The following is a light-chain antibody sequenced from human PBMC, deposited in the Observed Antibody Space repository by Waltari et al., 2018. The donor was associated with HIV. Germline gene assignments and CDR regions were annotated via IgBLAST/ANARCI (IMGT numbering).Light chain of an antibody. CDR2: RDD. V-gene: IGLV1-47*01. CDR1: NSNIGSNS. Sequence: QSVVTQPPSASGTPGQRVVISCSGSNSNIGSNSVNWYQQVPGAAPKFLIYRDDTRFSGGPDRFSVARSATSAALAIIELRSEDEADYYCSVWDDSLRGGVFGGGTKLTVL. CDR3: SVWDDSLRGGV. J-gene: IGLJ3*02.